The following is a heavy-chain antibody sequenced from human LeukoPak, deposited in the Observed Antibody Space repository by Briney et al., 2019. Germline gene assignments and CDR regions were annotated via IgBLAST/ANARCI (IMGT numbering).Heavy chain of an antibody. D-gene: IGHD6-19*01. J-gene: IGHJ4*02. Sequence: GASVKVSCKASGGTFSSYAISWVRQAPGHGLEWMGGIIPIFGTANYAQKFQGRVTITADKSTSTAYMELSSLRSEDTAVYYCASEIKQWLVPLAFDYWGQGTLVTVSS. CDR3: ASEIKQWLVPLAFDY. V-gene: IGHV1-69*06. CDR1: GGTFSSYA. CDR2: IIPIFGTA.